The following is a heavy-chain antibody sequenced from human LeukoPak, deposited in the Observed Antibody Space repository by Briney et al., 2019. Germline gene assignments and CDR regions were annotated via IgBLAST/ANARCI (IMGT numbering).Heavy chain of an antibody. CDR3: VRSTANYYDSSGYYYWFDP. CDR1: GGTFSSYA. CDR2: IIPIFGTA. Sequence: SVKVSCKASGGTFSSYAISWVRQAPGQGLEWMGRIIPIFGTANYAQKFQGRVTIITDESTSTAYMELSSLRSEDTAVYYCVRSTANYYDSSGYYYWFDPWGQGTLVTVSS. V-gene: IGHV1-69*05. D-gene: IGHD3-22*01. J-gene: IGHJ5*02.